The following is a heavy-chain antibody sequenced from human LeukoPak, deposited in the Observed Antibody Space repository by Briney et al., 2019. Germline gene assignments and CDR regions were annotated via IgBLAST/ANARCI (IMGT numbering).Heavy chain of an antibody. V-gene: IGHV3-48*03. J-gene: IGHJ4*02. CDR2: ISSSGSII. CDR3: ARVRGYGSESFDY. CDR1: GFTFSSYE. D-gene: IGHD3-10*01. Sequence: PGGSLRLSCAASGFTFSSYEMNWVRQAPGKGLEWVSCISSSGSIIHYADAVKGRFTTSRDNAKNSLHLQMNSLRADDTAIYYCARVRGYGSESFDYWGQGTLVTVSS.